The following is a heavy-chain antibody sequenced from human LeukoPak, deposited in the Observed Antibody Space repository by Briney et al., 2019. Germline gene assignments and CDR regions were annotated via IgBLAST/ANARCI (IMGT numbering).Heavy chain of an antibody. CDR2: IKQDGSEK. CDR1: GFTFSNYW. V-gene: IGHV3-7*01. J-gene: IGHJ4*02. CDR3: TRSRGWLAEY. D-gene: IGHD6-19*01. Sequence: GGSLRLSCAASGFTFSNYWMNWVRQAPGKGLEWVAIIKQDGSEKVYVDSVKGRFTISRDNAKNSVFLHMSSLSADDTAVYYCTRSRGWLAEYWGQGTLVTVSS.